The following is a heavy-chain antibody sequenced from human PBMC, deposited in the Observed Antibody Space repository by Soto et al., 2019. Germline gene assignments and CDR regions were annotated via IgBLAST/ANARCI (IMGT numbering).Heavy chain of an antibody. Sequence: QVQLVQSGAEVKKPGASVKVSCKASGYTFTGYYIHWVRQAPGQGLEWMGCINPDSGGTNYAQKFQGWVTMTRDTSTSTAYMELNRLRSDDTAVYYCARGYVGPNNWFEPWGQGTLVTVSS. CDR2: INPDSGGT. CDR1: GYTFTGYY. V-gene: IGHV1-2*04. D-gene: IGHD3-16*01. CDR3: ARGYVGPNNWFEP. J-gene: IGHJ5*02.